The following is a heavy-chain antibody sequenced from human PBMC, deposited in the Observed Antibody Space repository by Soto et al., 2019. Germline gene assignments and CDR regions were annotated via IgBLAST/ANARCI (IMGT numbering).Heavy chain of an antibody. J-gene: IGHJ5*02. CDR1: GGTFSSYT. V-gene: IGHV1-69*02. CDR3: APEGPPYSSSSHRFDP. Sequence: QVQLVQSGAEVKKPGSSVKVSCKASGGTFSSYTISWVRQAPGQGLEWMGRIIPILGIANYAQKFQGRVTITXXKXTXXAYMELSNLRSEDTAVYYCAPEGPPYSSSSHRFDPWGQGTLVTVSS. D-gene: IGHD6-13*01. CDR2: IIPILGIA.